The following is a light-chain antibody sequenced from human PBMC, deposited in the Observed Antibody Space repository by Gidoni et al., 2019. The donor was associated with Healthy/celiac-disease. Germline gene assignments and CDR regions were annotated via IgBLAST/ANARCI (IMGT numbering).Light chain of an antibody. Sequence: DIQMTQSPSSLSASVGDRVTITCRAIQSISSYLNWYQQKPGKAPKLLIYAASSLQSGVPSRFSGSGSGTDFTLTISSLQPEDFATYYCQHSYSTPPTFGQXTKLEIK. CDR1: QSISSY. V-gene: IGKV1-39*01. CDR3: QHSYSTPPT. CDR2: AAS. J-gene: IGKJ2*01.